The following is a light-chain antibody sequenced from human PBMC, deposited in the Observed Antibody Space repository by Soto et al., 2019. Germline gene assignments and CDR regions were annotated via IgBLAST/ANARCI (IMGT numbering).Light chain of an antibody. CDR3: HQHCGRPRT. J-gene: IGKJ4*01. CDR2: EVS. Sequence: EIVLTQSPATLSLPPGERATLSCRASQSVGNSLAWYQQKPGQAPGLLIHEVSTRATGIPARFSGGGSGTYYTLTISSLEPEDFAVYYCHQHCGRPRTFGAGTRVESK. V-gene: IGKV3-11*01. CDR1: QSVGNS.